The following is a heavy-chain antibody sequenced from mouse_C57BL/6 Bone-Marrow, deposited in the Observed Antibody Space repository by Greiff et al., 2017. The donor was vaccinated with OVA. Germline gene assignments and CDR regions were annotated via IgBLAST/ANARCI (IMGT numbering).Heavy chain of an antibody. CDR3: ARYGRLRYYFDY. CDR1: GYTFTSYW. V-gene: IGHV1-61*01. J-gene: IGHJ2*01. CDR2: IYPSDSET. Sequence: QVQLQQPGAELVRPGSSVKLSCKASGYTFTSYWMDWVKQRPGQGLEWIGNIYPSDSETHYNQKFKDKATLTVDKSSSTAYMQLSSLTSEDSAVYYCARYGRLRYYFDYWGQGTTLTVSS. D-gene: IGHD2-4*01.